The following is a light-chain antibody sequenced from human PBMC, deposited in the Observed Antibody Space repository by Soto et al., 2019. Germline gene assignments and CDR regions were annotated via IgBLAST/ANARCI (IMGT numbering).Light chain of an antibody. CDR1: SSNIGSNA. V-gene: IGLV1-44*01. CDR2: NNN. CDR3: AAWDDSFWV. Sequence: QTVVTQPPSASGTPGQRVTISCSGSSSNIGSNAVNWYQQLPGMAPKLLIYNNNQRPSGVPDRFSGSKSGTSASLAISGLQSEDEADYYCAAWDDSFWVFGGGTKLTVL. J-gene: IGLJ3*02.